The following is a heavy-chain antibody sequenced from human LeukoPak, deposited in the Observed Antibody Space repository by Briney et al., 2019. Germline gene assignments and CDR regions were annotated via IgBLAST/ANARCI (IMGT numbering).Heavy chain of an antibody. J-gene: IGHJ4*02. CDR3: AKDLISPRRVGSSEKLDY. V-gene: IGHV3-23*01. Sequence: SGGSLRLSCAASGFMFSDYAMSWVRQAPGKGLEWVSSILSGGDTTSYADSVRGRFTISRHNSKNTLYLEMNSLRAEDTAIYYRAKDLISPRRVGSSEKLDYWGQGALVTVSS. D-gene: IGHD3/OR15-3a*01. CDR2: ILSGGDTT. CDR1: GFMFSDYA.